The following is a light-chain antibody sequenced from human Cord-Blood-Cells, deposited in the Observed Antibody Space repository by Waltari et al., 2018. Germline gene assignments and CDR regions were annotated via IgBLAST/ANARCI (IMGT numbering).Light chain of an antibody. CDR1: STPVGSYTL. V-gene: IGLV2-23*02. CDR3: CSYAGSSTFV. J-gene: IGLJ3*02. CDR2: EVS. Sequence: QSALTQTASVPGSPRPSITLFCTGPSTPVGSYTLVSWYQQHPSKAPKPMISEVSKRPSGVSNRFSGSKSGNTASLTISGLQAEDEADYYCCSYAGSSTFVFGGGTKLTVL.